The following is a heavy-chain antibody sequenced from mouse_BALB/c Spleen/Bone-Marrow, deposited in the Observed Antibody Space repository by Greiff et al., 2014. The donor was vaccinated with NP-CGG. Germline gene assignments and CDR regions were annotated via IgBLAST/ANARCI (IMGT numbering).Heavy chain of an antibody. CDR2: ISSGGGST. Sequence: DVKLVESGGGLVKPGGSLKLSCAASGFAFSSYNMSWVRQTPEKRLEWVAYISSGGGSTYYPDTVKGRFSISRDNAKNTLYLQMSRLKAEDAAFYYCAREVLRDFFDYWGQGTTLTVSS. CDR3: AREVLRDFFDY. J-gene: IGHJ2*01. V-gene: IGHV5-12-1*01. CDR1: GFAFSSYN. D-gene: IGHD1-1*01.